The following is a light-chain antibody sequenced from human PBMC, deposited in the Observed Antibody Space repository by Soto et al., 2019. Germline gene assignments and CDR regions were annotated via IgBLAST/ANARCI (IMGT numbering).Light chain of an antibody. CDR2: GAS. CDR1: QSVSNNY. J-gene: IGKJ1*01. Sequence: IVLTPSPVNLSLSPEERAPLSCRASQSVSNNYLAWYQQKPGQAPRLLIYGASNRATGIPDRFSGSGSGTDFTLTISRLEPEDFAVYYCQQSGSSGTFGQGTNVDIK. CDR3: QQSGSSGT. V-gene: IGKV3-20*01.